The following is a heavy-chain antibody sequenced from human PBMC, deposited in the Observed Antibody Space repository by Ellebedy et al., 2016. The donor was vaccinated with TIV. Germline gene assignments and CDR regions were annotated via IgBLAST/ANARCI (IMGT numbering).Heavy chain of an antibody. CDR2: ISSSSSYI. D-gene: IGHD2-15*01. CDR1: GFTFRSYS. V-gene: IGHV3-21*01. J-gene: IGHJ5*02. Sequence: GGSLRLSCAASGFTFRSYSMNWVRQAPGKGLEWVSSISSSSSYIYYADSVKGRFTISRDNAKNSLYLQMNSLRAEDTAVYYCARDGVVGVNWFDPWGQGTVVTVSS. CDR3: ARDGVVGVNWFDP.